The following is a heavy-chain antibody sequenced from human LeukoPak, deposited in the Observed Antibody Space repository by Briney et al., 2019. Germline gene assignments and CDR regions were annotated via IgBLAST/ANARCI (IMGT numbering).Heavy chain of an antibody. CDR3: AKDGLTIFGVVIHYYHYMDV. V-gene: IGHV3-30*02. CDR1: GFTFSSYG. CDR2: IRYDGSNK. D-gene: IGHD3-3*01. J-gene: IGHJ6*03. Sequence: GGSLRLSCAASGFTFSSYGMHWVRQAPGKGLEWVAFIRYDGSNKYYADSVKGRFTISRDNSKNTLYLQMNSLRAEDTAVYYCAKDGLTIFGVVIHYYHYMDVWGKGTTVTVSS.